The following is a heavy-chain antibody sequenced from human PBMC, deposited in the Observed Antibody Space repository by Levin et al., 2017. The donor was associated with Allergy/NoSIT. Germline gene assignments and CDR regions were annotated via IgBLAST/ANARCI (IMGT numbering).Heavy chain of an antibody. CDR2: ISFDGSNE. V-gene: IGHV3-30*04. Sequence: GESLKISCAASGFTFRGYAMHWVRQAPGKGLEWVALISFDGSNEYYGDSVKGRFTISRDNSKNTVYLQMNSLRPEDTAVYYCARAGGLRGGHSTTGYYYGMDVWGQGTTVTVSS. D-gene: IGHD5-18*01. J-gene: IGHJ6*02. CDR3: ARAGGLRGGHSTTGYYYGMDV. CDR1: GFTFRGYA.